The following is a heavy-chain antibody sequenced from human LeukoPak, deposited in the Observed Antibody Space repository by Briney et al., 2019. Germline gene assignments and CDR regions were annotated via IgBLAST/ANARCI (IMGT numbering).Heavy chain of an antibody. CDR2: INAGKGNT. CDR1: GYTFTNYA. J-gene: IGHJ4*02. V-gene: IGHV1-3*01. Sequence: ASVKVSCKASGYTFTNYAIHWVRQAPGQRLEWMGWINAGKGNTKYSQKFQGRGTITRDTSASTAYMELSSLRSEDTAVYYCARGPITMPAGYWGQGTLVTVSS. D-gene: IGHD3-10*01. CDR3: ARGPITMPAGY.